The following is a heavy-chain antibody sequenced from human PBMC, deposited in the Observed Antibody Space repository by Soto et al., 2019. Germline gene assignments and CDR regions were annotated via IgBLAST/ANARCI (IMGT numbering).Heavy chain of an antibody. D-gene: IGHD6-13*01. J-gene: IGHJ5*02. V-gene: IGHV1-3*01. Sequence: GASVKVSCKASGYTFTSYAMHWVRQAPGQRLEWMGWINAGNGNTKYSQKFQGRVTITRDTSASTAYKELSSLRSEDTAVYYCARDRQQLNWFDPWGQGTLVTVSS. CDR3: ARDRQQLNWFDP. CDR1: GYTFTSYA. CDR2: INAGNGNT.